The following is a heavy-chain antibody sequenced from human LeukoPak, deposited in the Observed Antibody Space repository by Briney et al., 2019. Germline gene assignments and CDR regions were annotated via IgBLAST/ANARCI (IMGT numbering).Heavy chain of an antibody. Sequence: SETLSLTCAVSGGSIISSSYNWGWIRQPPGKGLEWIGTIYHSGTTYYNPSLKSRVTISVDTSKNQFFLKLSSVTAADTAVYYCATRRWPYCSGGSCYSGHGAFDIWGQGTMVTVSS. J-gene: IGHJ3*02. CDR1: GGSIISSSYN. D-gene: IGHD2-15*01. CDR3: ATRRWPYCSGGSCYSGHGAFDI. V-gene: IGHV4-39*07. CDR2: IYHSGTT.